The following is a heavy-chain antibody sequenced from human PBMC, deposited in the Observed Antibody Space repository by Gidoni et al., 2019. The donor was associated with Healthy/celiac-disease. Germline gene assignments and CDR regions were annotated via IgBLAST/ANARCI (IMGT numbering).Heavy chain of an antibody. Sequence: EVQLLESGGGLVQPGGSLRLSCAASGFPFSSYAMSWVRQAPGKGLEWVSAISGSGGSTYYADSVKGRFTISRDNSKNTLYLQMNSLRAEDTAVYYCAKVLESTILGWYFDLWGRGTLVTVSS. CDR1: GFPFSSYA. CDR2: ISGSGGST. CDR3: AKVLESTILGWYFDL. D-gene: IGHD3-3*01. J-gene: IGHJ2*01. V-gene: IGHV3-23*01.